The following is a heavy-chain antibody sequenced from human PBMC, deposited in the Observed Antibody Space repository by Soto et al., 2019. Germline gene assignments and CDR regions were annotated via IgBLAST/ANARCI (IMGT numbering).Heavy chain of an antibody. CDR2: INPNSGGT. CDR1: GYTFTGYY. D-gene: IGHD4-4*01. V-gene: IGHV1-2*04. CDR3: ARGTTVETTDYGMDV. J-gene: IGHJ6*02. Sequence: SVKVSCKASGYTFTGYYMHWVRQAPGQGLEWMGWINPNSGGTNYAQKFQGWVTMTRDTSISTAYMELSRLRSDDTAVYYCARGTTVETTDYGMDVWGQGTTVTVSS.